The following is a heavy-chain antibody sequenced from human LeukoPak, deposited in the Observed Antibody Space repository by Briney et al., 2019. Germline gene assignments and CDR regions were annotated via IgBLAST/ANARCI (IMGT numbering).Heavy chain of an antibody. CDR2: ISPDGSGT. CDR1: GFTFRSYW. CDR3: TRAGLMGAADY. V-gene: IGHV3-74*01. D-gene: IGHD1-26*01. J-gene: IGHJ4*02. Sequence: GGSLRLSCAASGFTFRSYWMHWVRQAPGKGLVWVSHISPDGSGTTYADSVKGRFTISRDNAKNTLYLQMNNLRVEDTAVYYCTRAGLMGAADYWGQGTLVTVSS.